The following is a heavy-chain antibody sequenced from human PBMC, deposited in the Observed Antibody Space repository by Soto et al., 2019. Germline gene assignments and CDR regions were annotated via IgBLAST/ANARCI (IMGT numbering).Heavy chain of an antibody. Sequence: QVQLQESGPGLVKPSQTLSLTCTVSGGSISSGGYHWTWHRQRPGQGLEWIGNIYYNTGSTYYTPYLKSGVSISIDRSHKQFCANLRCVTAANTAVYYCTRDKPPPYYTAVGKFYYGIGVLGQGTTVSVSS. J-gene: IGHJ6*02. CDR3: TRDKPPPYYTAVGKFYYGIGV. D-gene: IGHD3-16*01. CDR2: IYYNTGST. V-gene: IGHV4-31*03. CDR1: GGSISSGGYH.